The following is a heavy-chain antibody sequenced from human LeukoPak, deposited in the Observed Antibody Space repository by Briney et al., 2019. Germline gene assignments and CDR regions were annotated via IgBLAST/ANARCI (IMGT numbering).Heavy chain of an antibody. Sequence: SETLSLTCTVSGGSITGNHWSWVRQPPGKGLEWIGQVHHSGSTNYNPSLKSRVTISVDTSKNQFSLKLSSVTAADTAVYYCARGPPALAYWGQGTLVTVSS. CDR2: VHHSGST. CDR1: GGSITGNH. J-gene: IGHJ4*02. D-gene: IGHD5-18*01. V-gene: IGHV4-34*01. CDR3: ARGPPALAY.